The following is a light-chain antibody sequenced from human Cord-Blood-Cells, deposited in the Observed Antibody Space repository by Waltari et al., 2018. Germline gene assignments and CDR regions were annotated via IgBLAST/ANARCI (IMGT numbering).Light chain of an antibody. CDR2: WAS. CDR1: QSVLYSSNNKNY. Sequence: DIVMTQSPDSLAVSLGERATINCKSSQSVLYSSNNKNYLAWYQQKPGQPPKLLIYWASTRESGVPDRFSGSGSGTDFTLTISSLQAEDVAVYYCQQDYSTRTFGGGTKVEIK. J-gene: IGKJ4*01. V-gene: IGKV4-1*01. CDR3: QQDYSTRT.